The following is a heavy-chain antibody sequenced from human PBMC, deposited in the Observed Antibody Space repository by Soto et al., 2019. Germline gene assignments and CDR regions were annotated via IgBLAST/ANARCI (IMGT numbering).Heavy chain of an antibody. V-gene: IGHV4-31*03. CDR1: GGSISSGGYY. Sequence: SETLSLTCTVSGGSISSGGYYWSWIRQHPGKGLEWIGYIYYSGSTYYNPSLKSRVTISVDTSKNQFSLKLSSVTAADTAVYYCAGRRSHYYYGMDVWGQGTTVTVSS. CDR2: IYYSGST. CDR3: AGRRSHYYYGMDV. J-gene: IGHJ6*02.